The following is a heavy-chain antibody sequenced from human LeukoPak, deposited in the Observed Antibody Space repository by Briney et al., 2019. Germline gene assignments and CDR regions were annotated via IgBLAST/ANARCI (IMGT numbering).Heavy chain of an antibody. Sequence: PSETLSLTCTVSGGSISSGGYYWSWIRQHPGKGLEWIGYIYYSGSTYYNPSLKSRVTISVDTSKNQFSLKLSSVTAADTAVYYCARGQTEYSGYDYYFDCWGQGTLVTVSS. CDR1: GGSISSGGYY. D-gene: IGHD5-12*01. CDR3: ARGQTEYSGYDYYFDC. J-gene: IGHJ4*02. CDR2: IYYSGST. V-gene: IGHV4-31*03.